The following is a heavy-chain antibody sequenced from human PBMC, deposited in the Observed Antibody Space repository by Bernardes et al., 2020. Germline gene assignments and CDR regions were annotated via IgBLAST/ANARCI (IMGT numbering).Heavy chain of an antibody. CDR2: INPSGGST. CDR3: ARCVIAESHYYYYGMDV. D-gene: IGHD6-13*01. CDR1: GYTFTSYY. J-gene: IGHJ6*02. V-gene: IGHV1-46*01. Sequence: ASAKVSCKASGYTFTSYYMHWVRQAPGQGLEWMGIINPSGGSTSYAQKFQGRVTMTRDTSTSTVYMELSSLRSEDTAVYYCARCVIAESHYYYYGMDVWGQGTTVTVSS.